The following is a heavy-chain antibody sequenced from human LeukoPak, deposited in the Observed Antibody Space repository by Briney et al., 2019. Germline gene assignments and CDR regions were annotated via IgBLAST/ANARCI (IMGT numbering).Heavy chain of an antibody. CDR2: IYENGGTT. V-gene: IGHV3-23*01. CDR1: GFTFRSHA. Sequence: GGSLRLSCVGSGFTFRSHAMGWVRQAPEKGLEFVSGIYENGGTTYYADSVKGRFSISRDNSKNILYLQMDSLRGEDTAVYYCAKDFRIGYSAHFDYWGQGALVTVSS. D-gene: IGHD2-21*01. CDR3: AKDFRIGYSAHFDY. J-gene: IGHJ4*02.